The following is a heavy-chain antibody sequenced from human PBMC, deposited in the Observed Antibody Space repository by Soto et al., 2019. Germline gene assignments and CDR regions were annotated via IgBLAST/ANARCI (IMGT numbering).Heavy chain of an antibody. D-gene: IGHD2-21*01. CDR1: GFTFSSYG. CDR3: ARVRGSRIAAAGYHCGGDCYRPDDAFDI. Sequence: HPGGSLRLSCAASGFTFSSYGMHWVRQAPGKGLEWVAVIWYDGSNKYYADSVKGRFTISRDNSKNTLYLQMNSLRAEDTAVYYCARVRGSRIAAAGYHCGGDCYRPDDAFDIWGQGTMVTVSS. J-gene: IGHJ3*02. V-gene: IGHV3-33*01. CDR2: IWYDGSNK.